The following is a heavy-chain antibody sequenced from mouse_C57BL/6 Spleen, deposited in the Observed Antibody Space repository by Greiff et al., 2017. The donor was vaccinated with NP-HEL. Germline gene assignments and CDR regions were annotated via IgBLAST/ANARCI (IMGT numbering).Heavy chain of an antibody. CDR3: ARWRVDSLYAMDY. V-gene: IGHV1-52*01. CDR1: GYTFTSYW. J-gene: IGHJ4*01. D-gene: IGHD6-1*01. Sequence: QVQLQQPGAELVRPGSSVKLSCKASGYTFTSYWMHWVKQRPIQGLEWIGNIDPSDSETHYNQKFKDKATMTVDKSSSTAYMQLSSLTSEDSAVYYCARWRVDSLYAMDYWGQGTSVTVSS. CDR2: IDPSDSET.